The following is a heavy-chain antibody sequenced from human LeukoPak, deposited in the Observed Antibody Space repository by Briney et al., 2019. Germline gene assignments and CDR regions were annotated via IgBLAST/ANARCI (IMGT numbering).Heavy chain of an antibody. J-gene: IGHJ5*02. CDR1: GGTFSSYA. D-gene: IGHD1-26*01. CDR3: ARAKYSGSPYNWFDP. CDR2: IIPIFGTA. V-gene: IGHV1-69*05. Sequence: ASVKVSCKASGGTFSSYAISWVRQAPGQGLEWMGGIIPIFGTANYAQKFQGRVTITTDESTSTAYMELSSLRSEDAAVYYCARAKYSGSPYNWFDPWGQGTLDTVSS.